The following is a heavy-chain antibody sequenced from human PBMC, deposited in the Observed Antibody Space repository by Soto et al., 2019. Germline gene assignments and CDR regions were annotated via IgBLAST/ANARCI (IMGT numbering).Heavy chain of an antibody. Sequence: QVQLVQSGAEVKKPGSSVKVSCKASGGTFSSYAISWVRQAPGQGLEWMGGIIPIFGTANYAQKFQGRVTITADESTSTAYMELSSLRSEDTAVYYCARVPPYCSSTNCYEDYYYGMDVWGQGTTVTVSS. CDR2: IIPIFGTA. CDR1: GGTFSSYA. J-gene: IGHJ6*02. CDR3: ARVPPYCSSTNCYEDYYYGMDV. D-gene: IGHD2-2*01. V-gene: IGHV1-69*01.